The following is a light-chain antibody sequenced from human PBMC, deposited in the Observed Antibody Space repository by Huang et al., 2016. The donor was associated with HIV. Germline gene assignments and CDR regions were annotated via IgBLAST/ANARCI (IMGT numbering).Light chain of an antibody. Sequence: EIVLTQSPATLSLSPGERATLSCRASQSVSNYLAWDQQKPGQAPRLLIDDASNRATGIPARVSGSGSGTDFTLTSSSLEPEDFAVYYCQQRSNSFGPGTKVEIK. CDR3: QQRSNS. V-gene: IGKV3-11*01. CDR2: DAS. J-gene: IGKJ3*01. CDR1: QSVSNY.